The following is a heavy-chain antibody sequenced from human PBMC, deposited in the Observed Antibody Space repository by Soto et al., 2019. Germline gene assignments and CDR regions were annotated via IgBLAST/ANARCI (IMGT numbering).Heavy chain of an antibody. CDR3: ARHLTTVTTPDY. CDR1: GGSISGYY. D-gene: IGHD4-17*01. CDR2: IYHSGST. Sequence: SETLSLTCTVSGGSISGYYWSWIRQPPGKGLQWIGYIYHSGSTNYNPSLKSRVTISVDTSKNQFSLKLSSVTAADTAVYYCARHLTTVTTPDYWGQGTLVTVSS. V-gene: IGHV4-59*08. J-gene: IGHJ4*02.